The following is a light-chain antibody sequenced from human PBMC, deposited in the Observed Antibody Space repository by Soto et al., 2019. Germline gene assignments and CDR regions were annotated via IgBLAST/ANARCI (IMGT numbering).Light chain of an antibody. V-gene: IGKV1-5*03. Sequence: DIQMTQSPSTLSASVGDRVTITFRASQSIGSFLAWYQQKPGKTPKLLIYKASILEVGVPSRVSGSGSGPEFTLTISSLQTDDFATYYCQHYESYWTFGKGTKVDMK. CDR1: QSIGSF. J-gene: IGKJ1*01. CDR2: KAS. CDR3: QHYESYWT.